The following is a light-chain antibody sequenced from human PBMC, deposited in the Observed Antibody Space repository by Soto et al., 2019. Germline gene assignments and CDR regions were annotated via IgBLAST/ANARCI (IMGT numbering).Light chain of an antibody. J-gene: IGLJ2*01. V-gene: IGLV2-14*01. CDR3: SSYTSSRTHVV. Sequence: QSALTQPASVSGSPGQSITISCTGTSSDVGGYNYVSWYQQHPGKAPKFMIYDVSNRPSGVSNRFSGSKSGNTASLTISGLQAEDEADYYCSSYTSSRTHVVFGGGTKVTVL. CDR2: DVS. CDR1: SSDVGGYNY.